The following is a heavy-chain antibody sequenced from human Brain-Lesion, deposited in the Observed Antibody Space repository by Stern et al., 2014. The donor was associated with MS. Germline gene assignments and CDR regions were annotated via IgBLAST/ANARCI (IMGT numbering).Heavy chain of an antibody. CDR2: SSWNSGTI. CDR1: GFPFDDYA. Sequence: EVQLVESGGDLVQPGRSLRLSCAAFGFPFDDYAMHWVRQAPGKGLEWVAGSSWNSGTIGYADSVKRRFTTSRDNAYSSLYLQMNSLRPEDTALYYCARDITGSSAYFAYWGQGTLVTVSS. V-gene: IGHV3-9*01. D-gene: IGHD1-14*01. J-gene: IGHJ4*02. CDR3: ARDITGSSAYFAY.